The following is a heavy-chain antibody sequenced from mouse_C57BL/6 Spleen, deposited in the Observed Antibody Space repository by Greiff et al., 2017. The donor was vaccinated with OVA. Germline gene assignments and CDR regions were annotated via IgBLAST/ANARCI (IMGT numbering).Heavy chain of an antibody. Sequence: QVQLQQPGAELVRPGSSVKLSCKASGYTFTSYWMHWVKQRPIQGLEWIGNIDPSDSETHYNQKFKDKATLTVDKSSSTAYMQLSSLTSEDSAVYYCARAVNWDRYFDYWGQGTTLTVSS. CDR2: IDPSDSET. D-gene: IGHD4-1*01. V-gene: IGHV1-52*01. CDR3: ARAVNWDRYFDY. CDR1: GYTFTSYW. J-gene: IGHJ2*01.